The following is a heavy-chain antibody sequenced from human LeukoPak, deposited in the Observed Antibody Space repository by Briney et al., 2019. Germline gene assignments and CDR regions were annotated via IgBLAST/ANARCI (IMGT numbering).Heavy chain of an antibody. V-gene: IGHV4-59*01. D-gene: IGHD6-13*01. Sequence: SETLSLTCTVSGGSISSYYWSWIRQPPGKGLEWIGYIYYSGSTNYNPSLKSRVTISVDTSRNQFSLKLSSVTAADTAVYYCARGYSSSWSYYYYYGMDVWGQGTTVTVSS. CDR3: ARGYSSSWSYYYYYGMDV. J-gene: IGHJ6*02. CDR2: IYYSGST. CDR1: GGSISSYY.